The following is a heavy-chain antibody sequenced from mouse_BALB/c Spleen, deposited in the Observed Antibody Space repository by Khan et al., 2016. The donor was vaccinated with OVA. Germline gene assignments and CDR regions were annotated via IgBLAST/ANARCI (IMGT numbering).Heavy chain of an antibody. Sequence: EVQLQESGPGLVKPSQSLSLTCTVTGYSITSNYAWSWIRQFPGNKLEWMAYISYSGITNYNPSLNSRLSVTRDTSANQFFRQLNSVTTEDTATYDWARQNCYGGALDVWGQGTSVTVSS. CDR2: ISYSGIT. D-gene: IGHD1-2*01. CDR1: GYSITSNYA. V-gene: IGHV3-2*02. J-gene: IGHJ4*01. CDR3: ARQNCYGGALDV.